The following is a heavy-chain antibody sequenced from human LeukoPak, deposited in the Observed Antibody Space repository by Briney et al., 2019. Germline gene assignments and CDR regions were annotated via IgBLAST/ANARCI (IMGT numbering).Heavy chain of an antibody. CDR3: ARPGGATGTGFDY. CDR2: ISAYNGNT. D-gene: IGHD1-26*01. Sequence: ASVKVSCKASGYTFTSYGISWVRQAPGQGLEWMGWISAYNGNTNYAQKFQGRVTMTRDTSISTAYMELSRLRSDDTAVYYCARPGGATGTGFDYWGQGTLVTVSS. V-gene: IGHV1-18*01. CDR1: GYTFTSYG. J-gene: IGHJ4*02.